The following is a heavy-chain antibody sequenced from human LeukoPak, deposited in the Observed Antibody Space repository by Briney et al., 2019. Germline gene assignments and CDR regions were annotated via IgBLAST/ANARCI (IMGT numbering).Heavy chain of an antibody. CDR3: ARGPLSLYYYDSSGYFLSPNYFDY. J-gene: IGHJ4*02. D-gene: IGHD3-22*01. V-gene: IGHV3-30-3*01. Sequence: PGGSLRLSCAASGFTFSSYAMPWVRQAPGKGLEWVAVISYDGSNKYYADSVKGRFTISRDNSKNTLYLQMNSLRAEDTAVYYCARGPLSLYYYDSSGYFLSPNYFDYWGQGTLVTVSS. CDR1: GFTFSSYA. CDR2: ISYDGSNK.